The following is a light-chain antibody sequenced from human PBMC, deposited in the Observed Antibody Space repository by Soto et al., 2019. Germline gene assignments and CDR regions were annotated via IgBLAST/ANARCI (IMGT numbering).Light chain of an antibody. CDR2: AAS. V-gene: IGKV1-9*01. Sequence: DIQLTQSPSSLSPSIGESVAITCRASQVIRTSLAWYQVKPGKAPNIRIYAASTLESGVPSRFSATVSGTEFSLTITSLQPEDFATYYCQQLFDSTITFGQGTRLEIK. CDR3: QQLFDSTIT. J-gene: IGKJ5*01. CDR1: QVIRTS.